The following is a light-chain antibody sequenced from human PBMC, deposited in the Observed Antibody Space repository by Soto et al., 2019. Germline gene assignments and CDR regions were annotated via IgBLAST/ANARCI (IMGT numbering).Light chain of an antibody. Sequence: DIQMTQSPSTLSACVAYIFTITGRASQSISSGLAWYQQKPGKAPKLLIYKASSLESGVPSRFSGSGSGTEFTLTISSLQPDDFATYYCLQDYNYPWTFGQGTKVDIK. CDR2: KAS. J-gene: IGKJ1*01. V-gene: IGKV1-5*03. CDR1: QSISSG. CDR3: LQDYNYPWT.